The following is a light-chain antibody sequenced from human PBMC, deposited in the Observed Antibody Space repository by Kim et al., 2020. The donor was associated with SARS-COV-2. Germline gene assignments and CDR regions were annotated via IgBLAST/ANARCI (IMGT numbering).Light chain of an antibody. CDR3: CSYAGSYTLVV. CDR1: SSDVSGSNY. Sequence: QSVTLSCTGTSSDVSGSNYVSWYQQPPGKSPKLMIYDVSKRPSGVPDRFSGSKSGNTASLTISGLQAEDESDYYCCSYAGSYTLVVFGGGTQLTVL. V-gene: IGLV2-11*01. J-gene: IGLJ3*02. CDR2: DVS.